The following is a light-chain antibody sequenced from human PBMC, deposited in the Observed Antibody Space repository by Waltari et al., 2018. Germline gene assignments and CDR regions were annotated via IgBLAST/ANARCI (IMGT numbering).Light chain of an antibody. CDR1: SRNVGGYDY. J-gene: IGLJ3*02. CDR3: CSFTATNTWV. V-gene: IGLV2-14*01. CDR2: GVN. Sequence: QSALTQPASVSGSPGQSITVSCTGTSRNVGGYDYVSWYQHHPVKAPKLIIYGVNNRPSGVSDRFSGSKSGNAASRTISGLQAEDEADYYCCSFTATNTWVFGGGTKLTVL.